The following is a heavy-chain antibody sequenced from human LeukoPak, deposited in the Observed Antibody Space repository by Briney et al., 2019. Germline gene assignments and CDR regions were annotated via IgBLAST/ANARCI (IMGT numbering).Heavy chain of an antibody. CDR3: ARDGAYYYDSSGQKPFDY. D-gene: IGHD3-22*01. Sequence: GGSLRLSCAASGFIFSSYAMSWVRQAPGKGLEWVSVIYSGGSTYYADSVKGRFTISRDNSKNTLYLQMNSLRAEDTAVYYCARDGAYYYDSSGQKPFDYWGQGTLVTVSS. CDR1: GFIFSSYA. J-gene: IGHJ4*02. CDR2: IYSGGST. V-gene: IGHV3-53*01.